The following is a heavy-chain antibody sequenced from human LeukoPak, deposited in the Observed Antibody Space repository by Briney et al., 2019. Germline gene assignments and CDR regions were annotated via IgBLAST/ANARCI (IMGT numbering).Heavy chain of an antibody. V-gene: IGHV1-8*01. CDR1: GYTFTSYD. J-gene: IGHJ4*02. CDR2: MNPNSGNT. D-gene: IGHD3-10*01. Sequence: ASVKVSCKASGYTFTSYDINWVRQATGQGLEWMGWMNPNSGNTGYAQKFQGRVTMTRNTSISTAYMELSSLRSEDTAVYYCAKGLYHYYGSGSYTLEYWGQGTQVTVSS. CDR3: AKGLYHYYGSGSYTLEY.